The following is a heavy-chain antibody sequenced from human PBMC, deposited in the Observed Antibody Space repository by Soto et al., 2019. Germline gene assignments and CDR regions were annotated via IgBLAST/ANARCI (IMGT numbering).Heavy chain of an antibody. J-gene: IGHJ6*02. CDR2: IIPILGTA. CDR3: ARVWQWLAGSYYYGMDV. V-gene: IGHV1-69*10. Sequence: ASVKVSCKASGGTFSSYAISWVRQAPGQGLEWMGGIIPILGTANYAQKFQGRVTITADKSTSTAYMELSSLRSEDTAVYYCARVWQWLAGSYYYGMDVWGQGTTVTVSS. CDR1: GGTFSSYA. D-gene: IGHD6-19*01.